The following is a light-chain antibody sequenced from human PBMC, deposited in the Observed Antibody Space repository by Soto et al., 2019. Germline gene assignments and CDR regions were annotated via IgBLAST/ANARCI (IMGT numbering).Light chain of an antibody. J-gene: IGLJ2*01. CDR1: SSNIGNNY. CDR2: DNN. Sequence: QSVLTQPPSVSAAPGQRVTISCSGSSSNIGNNYVSWYQQLPGTAPKLVIYDNNKRPSGIPDRFSGSKSDTSATLGITGLQTGDEDDYYCGTWDSSLSVVIFGGGTKLTVL. CDR3: GTWDSSLSVVI. V-gene: IGLV1-51*01.